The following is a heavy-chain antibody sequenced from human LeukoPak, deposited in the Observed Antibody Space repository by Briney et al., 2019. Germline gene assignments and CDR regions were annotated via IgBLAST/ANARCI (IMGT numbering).Heavy chain of an antibody. J-gene: IGHJ5*02. V-gene: IGHV3-21*01. CDR1: GGSISSSS. CDR3: ARSRIPTWYNWFDP. D-gene: IGHD2-21*01. CDR2: ISSSSSYI. Sequence: PSETLSLTCTVSGGSISSSSYYWGWIRQPPGKGLEWVSSISSSSSYIYYADSVKGRFTISRDNAKNSLYLQMNSLRAEDTAVYYCARSRIPTWYNWFDPWGQGTLVTVSS.